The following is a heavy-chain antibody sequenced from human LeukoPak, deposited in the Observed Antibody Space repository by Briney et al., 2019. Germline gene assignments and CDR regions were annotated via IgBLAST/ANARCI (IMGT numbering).Heavy chain of an antibody. CDR1: GFTFDDYA. D-gene: IGHD4-23*01. V-gene: IGHV3-9*01. J-gene: IGHJ4*02. CDR3: ARDLGAIPSHPEAGDYGGNTACDY. CDR2: ISWNSGSV. Sequence: PGRSLRLSCAASGFTFDDYAMHWVRQAPGKGLEWVSGISWNSGSVAYADSVKGRFTISRDNAKNSLYLQMNSLRAEDTALYYCARDLGAIPSHPEAGDYGGNTACDYWGQGTLVTVSS.